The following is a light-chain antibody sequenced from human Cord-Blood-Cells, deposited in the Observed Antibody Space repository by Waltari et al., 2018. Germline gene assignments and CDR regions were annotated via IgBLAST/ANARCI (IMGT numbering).Light chain of an antibody. V-gene: IGLV1-44*01. CDR1: SSNIGRNT. J-gene: IGLJ3*02. CDR3: AAWDDSLNGWV. Sequence: QSVLTQPPSASGTPGQRVTIPCSGSSSNIGRNTINWYQQLPGTAPKLLIYSKNQRPSGVPDRFSGSKSGTSASLAISGLQSEDEADYYCAAWDDSLNGWVFGGGTKLTVL. CDR2: SKN.